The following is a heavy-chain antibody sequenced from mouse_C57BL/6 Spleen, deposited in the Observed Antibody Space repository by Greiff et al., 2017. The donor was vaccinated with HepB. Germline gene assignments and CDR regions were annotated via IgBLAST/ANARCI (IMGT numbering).Heavy chain of an antibody. Sequence: VQLQQSGPELVKPGASVKISCKASGYAFSSSWMNWVKQRSGKGLEWIGRIYPGDGDTNYNGKYKGKATLTADKSSSTAYMQLSSLTSEDSAVYFCARSKDGFDYWGQGTTLTVSS. CDR1: GYAFSSSW. V-gene: IGHV1-82*01. CDR2: IYPGDGDT. CDR3: ARSKDGFDY. J-gene: IGHJ2*01. D-gene: IGHD2-3*01.